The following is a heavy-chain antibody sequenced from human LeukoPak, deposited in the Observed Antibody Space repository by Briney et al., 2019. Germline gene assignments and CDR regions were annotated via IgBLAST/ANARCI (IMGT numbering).Heavy chain of an antibody. V-gene: IGHV3-30*04. J-gene: IGHJ4*02. CDR3: ARDPLGTRPGFDY. D-gene: IGHD1-1*01. CDR1: GFTFSSYA. Sequence: GGSLRLSCAASGFTFSSYAMHWVRQAPGKGLEWVAVISYDGSNKYNADSVKGRFTISRDNSKNTLYLQMNSLRAEDTAVYYCARDPLGTRPGFDYWGQGTLVTVSS. CDR2: ISYDGSNK.